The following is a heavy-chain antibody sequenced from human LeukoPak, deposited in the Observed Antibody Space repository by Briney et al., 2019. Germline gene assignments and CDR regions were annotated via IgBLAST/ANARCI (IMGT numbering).Heavy chain of an antibody. CDR3: TRRLDD. J-gene: IGHJ4*02. CDR1: GFSFNSDW. D-gene: IGHD3-16*01. Sequence: PGGSLRLSCAASGFSFNSDWMDRVRQAPGKGLEWVANIKHDESEKNYLDSVKGRFTISRDNAQNSLYLQMNGLRVEDTAVYYCTRRLDDWGQGTLVNVSS. V-gene: IGHV3-7*01. CDR2: IKHDESEK.